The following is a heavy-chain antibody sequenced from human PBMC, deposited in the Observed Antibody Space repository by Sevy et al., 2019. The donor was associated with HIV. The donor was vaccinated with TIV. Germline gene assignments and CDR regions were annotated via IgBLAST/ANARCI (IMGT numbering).Heavy chain of an antibody. CDR3: ARVGGFGELLQGYYYYGMDV. CDR1: GGSISSYY. CDR2: IYTSGST. D-gene: IGHD3-10*01. V-gene: IGHV4-4*07. J-gene: IGHJ6*02. Sequence: SETLSLTCTVSGGSISSYYWSWIRQPARKGLEWIGRIYTSGSTNYNPSLKSRVTMSVDTSKNQFSLKLSSVTAADTAVYYCARVGGFGELLQGYYYYGMDVWGQGTTVTVSS.